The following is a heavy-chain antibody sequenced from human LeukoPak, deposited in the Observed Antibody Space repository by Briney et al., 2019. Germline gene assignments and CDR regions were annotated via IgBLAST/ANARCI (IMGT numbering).Heavy chain of an antibody. J-gene: IGHJ6*03. CDR2: IYTGGSA. D-gene: IGHD6-6*01. CDR1: GDSISSYY. V-gene: IGHV4-4*07. CDR3: ARAYSSSGHYYYYMDV. Sequence: SETLSLTCTVSGDSISSYYWSWIRQPAGKGLEWIGRIYTGGSANLNPSLKRRVTISVDTSKNQFSLKLSSVTAADTAVYYCARAYSSSGHYYYYMDVWGKGTTVTVSS.